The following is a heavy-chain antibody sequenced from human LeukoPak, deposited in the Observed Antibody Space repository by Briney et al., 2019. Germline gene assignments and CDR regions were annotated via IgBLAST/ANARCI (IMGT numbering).Heavy chain of an antibody. CDR2: INSDGSST. V-gene: IGHV3-74*01. Sequence: GGSLRLSCAASGFTFSSYWMHWVRQAPGKGLVWVSRINSDGSSTSYADSVRGRFSISRDNAKNSLYLQMNSLRAEDTAVYYCARDLSGVAGYTYGRGIDYWGQGTLVTVSS. CDR1: GFTFSSYW. D-gene: IGHD5-18*01. J-gene: IGHJ4*02. CDR3: ARDLSGVAGYTYGRGIDY.